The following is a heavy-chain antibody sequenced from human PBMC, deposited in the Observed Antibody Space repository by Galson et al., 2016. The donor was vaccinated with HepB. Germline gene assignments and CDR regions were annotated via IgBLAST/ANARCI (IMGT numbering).Heavy chain of an antibody. J-gene: IGHJ6*02. D-gene: IGHD3-22*01. CDR3: ARDFALGLKSGGYYGGRYYYGFDV. V-gene: IGHV3-7*01. Sequence: SLRLSCAASGFTFSSYWMSWVRQAPGKGLEWVANIKQDGSEKYYVDSLRGRFTISRDNAKNSVFLQMNSLRVEDTAVYYCARDFALGLKSGGYYGGRYYYGFDVWGQGTTVTVSS. CDR2: IKQDGSEK. CDR1: GFTFSSYW.